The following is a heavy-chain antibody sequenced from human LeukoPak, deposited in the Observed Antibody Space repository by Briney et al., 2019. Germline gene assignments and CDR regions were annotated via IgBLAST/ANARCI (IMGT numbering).Heavy chain of an antibody. J-gene: IGHJ3*01. Sequence: PSETLSLTCAVSGGSFSGYYWSWIRQPPGKGLEWIGEINHSGSTNYNPSLKSRVTISVDTSKNQFSLKLSSVTAADTAVYYCAREVLYCSSTSCPVVWGQGTMVTVSS. V-gene: IGHV4-34*01. CDR1: GGSFSGYY. CDR2: INHSGST. D-gene: IGHD2-2*01. CDR3: AREVLYCSSTSCPVV.